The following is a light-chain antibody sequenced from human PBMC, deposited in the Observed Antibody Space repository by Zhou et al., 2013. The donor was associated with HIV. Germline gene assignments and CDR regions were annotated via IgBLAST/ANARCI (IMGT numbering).Light chain of an antibody. Sequence: EVLMTQSPATLSVSPGERATLSCRASQSIRGNFLAWYQQKPGQAPRLLIYRASNRATGIPDRFSGSGSGTDFTLTISRLEPEDFAVYYCQQYVTSPRTFGQGTKLEIK. J-gene: IGKJ2*01. V-gene: IGKV3-20*01. CDR1: QSIRGNF. CDR3: QQYVTSPRT. CDR2: RAS.